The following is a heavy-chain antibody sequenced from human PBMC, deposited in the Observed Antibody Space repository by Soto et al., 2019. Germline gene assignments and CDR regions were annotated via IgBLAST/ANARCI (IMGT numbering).Heavy chain of an antibody. CDR1: GFTFDEYA. CDR2: ISWNGNII. V-gene: IGHV3-9*01. D-gene: IGHD2-15*01. Sequence: EVQLVESGGGLVQPGRSLRVSCAASGFTFDEYAMHWVRRVPGKGLEWVSSISWNGNIIGYAGSVKGRFTISRDNAKNSRYLQRNSLRPEDTALYFCAKGGPDAFCGGGRCYFDSWGQGTLVTVSS. CDR3: AKGGPDAFCGGGRCYFDS. J-gene: IGHJ4*02.